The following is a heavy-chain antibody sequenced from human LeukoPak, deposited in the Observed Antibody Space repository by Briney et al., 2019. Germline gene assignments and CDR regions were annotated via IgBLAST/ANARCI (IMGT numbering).Heavy chain of an antibody. J-gene: IGHJ4*02. CDR3: SGRERGLGPHFDY. D-gene: IGHD1-26*01. V-gene: IGHV4-4*02. Sequence: PSETLSLTCAVSGDSIRSSNWWSWVRQPPGKGLEWIGEIYHSGSTNYNPSLKSRVTISVDKSKSQFSLKLTSVTAADTAVYYCSGRERGLGPHFDYWGQGTLVTVSS. CDR1: GDSIRSSNW. CDR2: IYHSGST.